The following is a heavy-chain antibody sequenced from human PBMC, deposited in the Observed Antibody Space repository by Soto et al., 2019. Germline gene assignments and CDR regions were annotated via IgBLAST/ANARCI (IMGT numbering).Heavy chain of an antibody. CDR2: IYDSGST. J-gene: IGHJ5*02. CDR1: GGSISSGDYY. V-gene: IGHV4-30-4*01. D-gene: IGHD2-8*01. Sequence: QVQLQESGPGLVKPSQTLSLTCTVSGGSISSGDYYWSWIRQPPGKGLEWIGYIYDSGSTYYNSSRRSLVNITLDTSKNQVSLKLTSATAADTAVYYCARDNGVGPWGQGTLVTVSS. CDR3: ARDNGVGP.